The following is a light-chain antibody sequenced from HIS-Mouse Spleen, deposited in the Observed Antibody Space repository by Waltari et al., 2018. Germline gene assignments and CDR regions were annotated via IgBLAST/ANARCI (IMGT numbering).Light chain of an antibody. J-gene: IGKJ1*01. Sequence: DIVLTQSPGTLSLSPGESATLSCRASKSVSSSYLAWYQQKPGQAPRLLIYGASSRATGIPDRFSGSGSGTDFTLTISRLEPEDFAVYYCQQYGSSPETFGQGTKVEIK. CDR3: QQYGSSPET. CDR2: GAS. CDR1: KSVSSSY. V-gene: IGKV3-20*01.